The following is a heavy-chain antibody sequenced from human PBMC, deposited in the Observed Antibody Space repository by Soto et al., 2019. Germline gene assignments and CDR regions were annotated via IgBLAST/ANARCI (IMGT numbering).Heavy chain of an antibody. Sequence: SETLSLTCTVSGCSISSGDYYWIWIRQPPGKGLEWIGYIYYSGSTYYNPSLKSRVTISVDTSKNQFSLKLSSVTAADTAVYYCAKDSGYNYGYFRWFDPWGQGTLVTVSS. D-gene: IGHD5-18*01. V-gene: IGHV4-30-4*02. CDR3: AKDSGYNYGYFRWFDP. CDR2: IYYSGST. J-gene: IGHJ5*02. CDR1: GCSISSGDYY.